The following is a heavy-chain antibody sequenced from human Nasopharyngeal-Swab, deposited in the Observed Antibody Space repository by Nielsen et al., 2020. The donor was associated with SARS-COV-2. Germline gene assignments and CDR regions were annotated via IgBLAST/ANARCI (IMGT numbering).Heavy chain of an antibody. CDR2: INPNSGGT. J-gene: IGHJ4*02. CDR3: ARGWYNWNLGGY. CDR1: GYTFTGYY. Sequence: ASVKVSCKASGYTFTGYYMHWVRQAPGQGLEWMGRINPNSGGTNYAQKFQGRVTMTRDTSISTAYMELSRLRSDDTAVYYCARGWYNWNLGGYWGQGTLVTVSS. D-gene: IGHD1-20*01. V-gene: IGHV1-2*06.